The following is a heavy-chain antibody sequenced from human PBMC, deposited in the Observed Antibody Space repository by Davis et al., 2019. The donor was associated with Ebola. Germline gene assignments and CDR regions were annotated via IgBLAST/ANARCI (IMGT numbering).Heavy chain of an antibody. D-gene: IGHD3-10*01. J-gene: IGHJ6*02. CDR3: ARGPQGTISSAYYYGMDV. V-gene: IGHV4-34*01. CDR1: GGSFSGYY. CDR2: INHSGST. Sequence: PSETLSLTCAVYGGSFSGYYWSWIRQPSGKGLEWIGEINHSGSTNYNPSLKSRVTISVDTSKNQFSLKLSSVTAADTAVYYCARGPQGTISSAYYYGMDVWGQGTTVTVSS.